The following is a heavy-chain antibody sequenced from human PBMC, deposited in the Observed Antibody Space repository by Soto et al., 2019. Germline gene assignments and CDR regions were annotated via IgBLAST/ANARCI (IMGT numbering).Heavy chain of an antibody. CDR2: IYYSGST. J-gene: IGHJ5*02. Sequence: SETLSLTCTVSGGSISSYYWSWIRQPPGKGLEWIGYIYYSGSTNYNPSLKSRVTISVDTSKNQFSLKLSSVTAADTAVYYCARGGDYDFWSGSDWFDPWGQGTLVTVSS. CDR1: GGSISSYY. V-gene: IGHV4-59*01. CDR3: ARGGDYDFWSGSDWFDP. D-gene: IGHD3-3*01.